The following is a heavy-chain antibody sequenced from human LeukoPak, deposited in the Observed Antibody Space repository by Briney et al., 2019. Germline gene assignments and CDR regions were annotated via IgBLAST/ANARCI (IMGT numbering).Heavy chain of an antibody. V-gene: IGHV1-46*01. CDR3: ARDLYCTNGVCYAGRGGYSYGPLGY. J-gene: IGHJ4*02. D-gene: IGHD2-8*01. Sequence: GASVKVSCKASGYTFTGYYMHWVRQAPGQGLEWMGIINPSGGSTSYAQKFQGRVTMTRDMSTSTVYMELSSLRSEDTAVYYCARDLYCTNGVCYAGRGGYSYGPLGYWGQGTLVTVSS. CDR1: GYTFTGYY. CDR2: INPSGGST.